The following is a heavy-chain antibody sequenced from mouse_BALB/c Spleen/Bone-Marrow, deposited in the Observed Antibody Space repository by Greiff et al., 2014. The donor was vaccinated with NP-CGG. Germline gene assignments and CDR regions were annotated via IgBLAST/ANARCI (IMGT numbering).Heavy chain of an antibody. D-gene: IGHD2-1*01. J-gene: IGHJ3*01. CDR2: TYPGDGDT. CDR1: GYAFSSYW. V-gene: IGHV1-80*01. Sequence: VKLEESGAELVRPGSSVKISCKASGYAFSSYWMNWVKQRPGQGLEWIGQTYPGDGDTNYHGKFKGKATLTADKSSSTAYMQLNSLTSEYSAVYYYARTGNLDSFAYRGQGTLGTGSA. CDR3: ARTGNLDSFAY.